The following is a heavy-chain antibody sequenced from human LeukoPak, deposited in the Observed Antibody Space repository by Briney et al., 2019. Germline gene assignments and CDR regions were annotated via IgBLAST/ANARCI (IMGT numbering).Heavy chain of an antibody. V-gene: IGHV3-23*01. J-gene: IGHJ4*02. Sequence: PGGSLRLSCAASGFSFSTFAMSWVRQAPGKGLEWVSTITDSGASTYYADSVKGRFTISRDNSKNTMYLQMDSLTAEDTAVYYCAKTMGRIDVGYWGQGTLITVSS. D-gene: IGHD2-15*01. CDR1: GFSFSTFA. CDR2: ITDSGAST. CDR3: AKTMGRIDVGY.